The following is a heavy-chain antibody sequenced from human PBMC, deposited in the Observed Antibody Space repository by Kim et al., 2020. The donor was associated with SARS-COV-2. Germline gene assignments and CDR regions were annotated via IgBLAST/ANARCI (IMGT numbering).Heavy chain of an antibody. Sequence: SETLSLTCIVSGDSITTGSFYWSWIRQSAGKGLEWIGRIYSSGVTNYNPSLKSRVTISSDTSKNHFSLRLTSVTATDTAVYFCVRNRQLWGRSHGFDVWGQGAMVTVSS. CDR3: VRNRQLWGRSHGFDV. CDR2: IYSSGVT. V-gene: IGHV4-61*02. D-gene: IGHD7-27*01. CDR1: GDSITTGSFY. J-gene: IGHJ3*01.